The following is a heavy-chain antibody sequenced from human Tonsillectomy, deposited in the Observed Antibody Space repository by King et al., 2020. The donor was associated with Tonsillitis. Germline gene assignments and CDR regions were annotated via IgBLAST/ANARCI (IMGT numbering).Heavy chain of an antibody. Sequence: QLVQSGGDLVQPGGSLRLSCAASGFSFKSYWMSWVRQAPGKGLEWVANINRDGDEKYYVDSVKGRFTISRDNTKNSLYLHMNSLRADDTAVYYCAKDPNWGSGYWGQGGLVTVSS. CDR2: INRDGDEK. CDR1: GFSFKSYW. V-gene: IGHV3-7*04. D-gene: IGHD7-27*01. J-gene: IGHJ4*02. CDR3: AKDPNWGSGY.